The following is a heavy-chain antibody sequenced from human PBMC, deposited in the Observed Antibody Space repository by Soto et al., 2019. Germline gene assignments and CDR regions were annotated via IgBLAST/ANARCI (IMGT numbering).Heavy chain of an antibody. V-gene: IGHV1-46*01. CDR3: ARDIDSTGYYSRAIDY. Sequence: ASVKVSCEASGYTFTGYCMHWVRQAPGQGLEWMGIVKPTGGYTSYAQNFQGRVTMTRDTSTSTVYMELSSLRSEGTAVYYCARDIDSTGYYSRAIDYWGQG. CDR1: GYTFTGYC. J-gene: IGHJ4*02. CDR2: VKPTGGYT. D-gene: IGHD3-22*01.